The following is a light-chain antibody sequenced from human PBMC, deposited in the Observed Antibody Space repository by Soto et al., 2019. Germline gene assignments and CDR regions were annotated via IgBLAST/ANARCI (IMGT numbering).Light chain of an antibody. CDR3: AAWDDSLSVVA. V-gene: IGLV1-47*01. Sequence: QSVLTQPPSASGTLGQRVTISCSGSSSNIGSNYVYWYQQLPGTAPKLLIYRNNQRPSGVPDRFSGSKSGTSASLAISGLRSEDEADYYCAAWDDSLSVVAFGGGTKLTVL. CDR1: SSNIGSNY. CDR2: RNN. J-gene: IGLJ2*01.